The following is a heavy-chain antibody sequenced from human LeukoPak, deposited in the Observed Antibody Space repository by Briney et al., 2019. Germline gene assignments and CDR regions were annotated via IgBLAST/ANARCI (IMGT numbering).Heavy chain of an antibody. CDR1: GFTFSTYD. J-gene: IGHJ4*02. D-gene: IGHD3-22*01. CDR3: ARGSAYYYDSCDYLANFFDY. CDR2: IFIGGGRT. Sequence: GGSLRLSCAASGFTFSTYDMAWVRQAPGKGREWVSHIFIGGGRTFYADSVEGRFTISRDNSKNTLYLQMNSLRGEDTAIYYCARGSAYYYDSCDYLANFFDYWGQGTLVTVSS. V-gene: IGHV3-23*01.